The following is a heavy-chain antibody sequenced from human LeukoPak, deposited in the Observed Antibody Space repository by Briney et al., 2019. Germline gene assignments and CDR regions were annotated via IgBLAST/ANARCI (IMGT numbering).Heavy chain of an antibody. Sequence: SETLSLTCTVSGGSISSSSYYWGWIRQPPGKGLEWIGSIYYSGSTYYNPSLKSRVTISVDTSKNQFSLKLSSVTAADTAVYYCARGPGYCSGGSCPFDYWGQGTLVTVSS. CDR3: ARGPGYCSGGSCPFDY. CDR2: IYYSGST. CDR1: GGSISSSSYY. D-gene: IGHD2-15*01. V-gene: IGHV4-39*01. J-gene: IGHJ4*02.